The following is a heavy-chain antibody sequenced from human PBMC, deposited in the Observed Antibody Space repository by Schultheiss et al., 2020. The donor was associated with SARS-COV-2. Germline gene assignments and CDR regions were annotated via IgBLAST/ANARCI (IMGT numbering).Heavy chain of an antibody. J-gene: IGHJ4*02. CDR2: IRSGGTT. D-gene: IGHD7-27*01. Sequence: GESLKISCAASGFTFSSYAMSWVRQAPGKGPEWVSLIRSGGTTFYADSVRGRFTISRDNSKNTLFLQMNSLRAEDTALYYCARVWGYFDHWGQGTLVTVSS. CDR3: ARVWGYFDH. V-gene: IGHV3-53*01. CDR1: GFTFSSYA.